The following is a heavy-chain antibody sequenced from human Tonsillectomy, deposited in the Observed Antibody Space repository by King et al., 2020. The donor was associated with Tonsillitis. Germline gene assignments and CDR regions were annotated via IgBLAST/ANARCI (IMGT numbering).Heavy chain of an antibody. V-gene: IGHV4-39*02. CDR2: IYYIGKT. CDR3: ARDPGYSRGFDP. CDR1: GGSISDTSYH. D-gene: IGHD3-22*01. Sequence: QLQESGPGLVKPSETLSLTCIVSGGSISDTSYHWGWLRQPPGKGLEWIGSIYYIGKTYYNSSLKSRVTTLLDTSKNQFSLKLSSVTAADTAVYYCARDPGYSRGFDPWGQGTLVTVSS. J-gene: IGHJ5*02.